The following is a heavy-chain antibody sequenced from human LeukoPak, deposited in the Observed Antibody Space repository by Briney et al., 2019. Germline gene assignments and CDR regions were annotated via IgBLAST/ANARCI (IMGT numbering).Heavy chain of an antibody. Sequence: SETLSLTCSVSRYSISSGYYWAWIRQPPGKGLEWIGSIYHSGSAYYNASLKSRVTISVDTSKNQFSLELPSVTAADTAVYYCARVWGYGYHYYYMDVWGKGATVTVSS. D-gene: IGHD5-12*01. CDR3: ARVWGYGYHYYYMDV. CDR1: RYSISSGYY. V-gene: IGHV4-38-2*02. CDR2: IYHSGSA. J-gene: IGHJ6*03.